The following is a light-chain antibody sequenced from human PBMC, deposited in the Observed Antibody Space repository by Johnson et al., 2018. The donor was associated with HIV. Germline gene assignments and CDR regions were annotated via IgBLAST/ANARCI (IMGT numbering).Light chain of an antibody. V-gene: IGLV1-51*01. Sequence: QLVLTQPPSVSAAPGQKVTISCSGSSSNIGNNYVSWYQQLPGTAPKLLIYDNNKRPSGIPDRFSGSKSGTSATLGITGLQTGDEAVYYCGPMDSSLRTGGNVFGTVTKVTVL. J-gene: IGLJ1*01. CDR2: DNN. CDR3: GPMDSSLRTGGNV. CDR1: SSNIGNNY.